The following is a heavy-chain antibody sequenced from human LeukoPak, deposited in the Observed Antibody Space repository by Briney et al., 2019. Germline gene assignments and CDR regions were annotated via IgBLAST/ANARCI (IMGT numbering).Heavy chain of an antibody. J-gene: IGHJ4*02. D-gene: IGHD4-17*01. Sequence: GGSLRLSCAASGFTFSKHGMNWVRQAPGKGLEWVSGISPSGDITYYADSVKGRFTISRDNSKNTLYLEVSSLRSEDTAVYYCARLFTGRKNTVTSDYWGQGTLVTVSS. CDR3: ARLFTGRKNTVTSDY. CDR2: ISPSGDIT. V-gene: IGHV3-23*01. CDR1: GFTFSKHG.